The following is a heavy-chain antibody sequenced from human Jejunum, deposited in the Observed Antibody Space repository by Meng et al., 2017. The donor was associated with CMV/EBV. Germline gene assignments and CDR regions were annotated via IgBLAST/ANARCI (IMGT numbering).Heavy chain of an antibody. CDR3: ARVDSVQLWFGKDRDY. V-gene: IGHV4-30-4*08. Sequence: IGRCEYYWNGISQSPGKGREWIRNIHDSGSTYYSPSLKSRVTISVVASKNQFSLNWTSVTAADTAVYYWARVDSVQLWFGKDRDYWGHGTLVTVSS. D-gene: IGHD3-10*01. J-gene: IGHJ4*01. CDR2: IHDSGST. CDR1: IGRCEYY.